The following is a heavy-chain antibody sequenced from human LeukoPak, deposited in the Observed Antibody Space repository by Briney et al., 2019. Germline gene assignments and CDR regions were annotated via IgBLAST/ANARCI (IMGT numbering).Heavy chain of an antibody. J-gene: IGHJ4*02. CDR2: ISISSSYI. D-gene: IGHD3-3*01. CDR1: GFTSSSDS. V-gene: IGHV3-21*01. CDR3: ARGRDYDFWSGYFND. Sequence: GGSLRPSCAASGFTSSSDSMNWVCQGPGKGLEWVSSISISSSYIYYADSVQGPFTISRDNAQTSLYLQMNSLSAEDTAVYYCARGRDYDFWSGYFNDWGQGTLVTASS.